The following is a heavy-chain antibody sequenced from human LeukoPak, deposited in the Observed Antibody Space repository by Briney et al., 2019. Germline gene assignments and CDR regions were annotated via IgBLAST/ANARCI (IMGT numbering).Heavy chain of an antibody. CDR2: INAGNGNT. V-gene: IGHV1-3*01. CDR3: ARDRKFGSGHDLDAFDI. CDR1: GYTFTSYA. J-gene: IGHJ3*02. D-gene: IGHD5-12*01. Sequence: GASVKVSCKASGYTFTSYAMHWVRQAPGQRLEWMGWINAGNGNTKYSQKFQGRVTITRDTSASTAYMELSSLRSEDTAVYYCARDRKFGSGHDLDAFDIWGQGTMVTVSS.